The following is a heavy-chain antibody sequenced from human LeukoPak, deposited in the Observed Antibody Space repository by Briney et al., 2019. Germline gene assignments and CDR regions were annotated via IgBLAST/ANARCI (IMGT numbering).Heavy chain of an antibody. CDR2: ISSSSSYI. J-gene: IGHJ4*02. CDR1: GFTFNSYS. Sequence: KPGGSLRLSCAASGFTFNSYSMNWVRQAPGKGLEWVSSISSSSSYIYYADSVKGRFTISRDNAKNSLYLQMNSLRAEDTAVCYCARGRITQYYFDYWGQGTLVTVSS. V-gene: IGHV3-21*01. D-gene: IGHD3-10*01. CDR3: ARGRITQYYFDY.